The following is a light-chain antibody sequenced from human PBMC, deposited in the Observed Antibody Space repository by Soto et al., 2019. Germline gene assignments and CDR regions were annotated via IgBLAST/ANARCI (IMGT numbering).Light chain of an antibody. V-gene: IGKV3-11*01. Sequence: EIVLTQSPATLSLSPGERATLSCRASQSVSSYLAWYQQKPGQAPRLLIYDASNRATGIPARFSGSGSGTDFTLTISSLEPEAVAVYYCQQRSNWPPTFGQGTKV. CDR2: DAS. CDR3: QQRSNWPPT. CDR1: QSVSSY. J-gene: IGKJ1*01.